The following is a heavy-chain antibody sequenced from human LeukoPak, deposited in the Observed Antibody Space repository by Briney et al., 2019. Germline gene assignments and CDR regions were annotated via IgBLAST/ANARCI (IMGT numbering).Heavy chain of an antibody. CDR1: GGSISSSSYY. CDR2: MYYSGST. V-gene: IGHV4-39*01. J-gene: IGHJ4*02. Sequence: SETLSLTCTVSGGSISSSSYYWGWIRQPPGKGLECIGSMYYSGSTYYNPPLKSRVTISVDTYKNQFSLNLRSVTAADTAVYYCVRLNGGYYEAIFDYWGQGTLVTVSS. CDR3: VRLNGGYYEAIFDY. D-gene: IGHD3-22*01.